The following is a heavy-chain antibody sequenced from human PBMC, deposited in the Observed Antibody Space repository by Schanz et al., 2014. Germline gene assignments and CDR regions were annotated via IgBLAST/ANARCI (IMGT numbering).Heavy chain of an antibody. J-gene: IGHJ6*02. D-gene: IGHD3-3*01. CDR3: ASDFWSGYSHYYYGLDV. V-gene: IGHV1-2*02. Sequence: QVQLVQSGPAVKKPGASMKVSCKASGGTFSSYTISWVRQAPGQGLEWMGWINPDSGGTNYAQKFQGRVTMTRDMSINTAYMELSRLRSDDSAVYYCASDFWSGYSHYYYGLDVWGQGTTVTVSS. CDR2: INPDSGGT. CDR1: GGTFSSYT.